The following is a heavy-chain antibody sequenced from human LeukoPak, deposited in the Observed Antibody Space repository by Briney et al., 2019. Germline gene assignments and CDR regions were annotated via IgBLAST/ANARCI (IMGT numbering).Heavy chain of an antibody. V-gene: IGHV1-69*04. Sequence: ASVKVSCKASRGTFSKYAISWVRQAPGQGLEWMGRIIPILNITHYAQKFQGRVTIAADESTSTAYMELSSLRSEDTAVYYCARDDDRAREIDYWGQGTLVTVSS. CDR2: IIPILNIT. CDR3: ARDDDRAREIDY. D-gene: IGHD3-22*01. J-gene: IGHJ4*02. CDR1: RGTFSKYA.